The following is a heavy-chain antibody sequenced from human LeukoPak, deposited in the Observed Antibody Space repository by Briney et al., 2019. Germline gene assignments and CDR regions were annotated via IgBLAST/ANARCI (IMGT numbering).Heavy chain of an antibody. V-gene: IGHV1-2*02. CDR3: ARDYYDSYEKPGGLMDV. CDR2: INPNSGGT. Sequence: ASVKVSCKASGYTFTGYYMHWVRQAPGQGLEWMGWINPNSGGTNYAQKFQGRVTMTRDTSISTAYMELSRLRSDDTAVYYCARDYYDSYEKPGGLMDVWGKGTTVTISS. D-gene: IGHD3-22*01. J-gene: IGHJ6*04. CDR1: GYTFTGYY.